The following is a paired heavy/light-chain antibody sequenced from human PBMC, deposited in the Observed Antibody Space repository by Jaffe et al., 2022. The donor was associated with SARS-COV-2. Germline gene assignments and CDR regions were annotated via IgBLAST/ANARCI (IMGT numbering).Heavy chain of an antibody. D-gene: IGHD1-26*01. CDR1: GYTFTNYA. CDR2: ISAGNGNT. J-gene: IGHJ4*02. V-gene: IGHV1-3*01. CDR3: ARHPPGWGYFDY. Sequence: QVQLVQSGAEVKKPGASVKVSCKASGYTFTNYAMQWVRQAPGQRLEWMGWISAGNGNTKYSQRFQGRLTITWDTSASTAYMELSSLRSEDTAVYYCARHPPGWGYFDYWGQGTLVTVSS.
Light chain of an antibody. CDR2: EVS. V-gene: IGLV2-14*01. J-gene: IGLJ1*01. Sequence: QSALTQPASVSGSPGQSITISCTGTSSDVGGYNYVSWYQQHPGKAPKLMIYEVSNRPSGVPDRFSGSKSGNTASLTISGLQAEDEADYYCSSYTSSSTYVFGTGTKVTVL. CDR3: SSYTSSSTYV. CDR1: SSDVGGYNY.